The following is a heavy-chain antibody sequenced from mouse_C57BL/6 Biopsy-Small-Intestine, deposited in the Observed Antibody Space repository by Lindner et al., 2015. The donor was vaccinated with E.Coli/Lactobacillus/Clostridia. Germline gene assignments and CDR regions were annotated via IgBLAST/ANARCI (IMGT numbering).Heavy chain of an antibody. Sequence: VQLQESGAEVVRPGASVKLSCTASGLNIKDDYMHWVKQRPEQGLEWIGRIDPANGNTKCAPKFQDKATMTADTSSNTAYLQLSNLTSEDTAVYYCGSDDSYAMDYWGQGTSDTVSS. D-gene: IGHD2-13*01. CDR3: GSDDSYAMDY. V-gene: IGHV14-3*01. CDR1: GLNIKDDY. J-gene: IGHJ4*01. CDR2: IDPANGNT.